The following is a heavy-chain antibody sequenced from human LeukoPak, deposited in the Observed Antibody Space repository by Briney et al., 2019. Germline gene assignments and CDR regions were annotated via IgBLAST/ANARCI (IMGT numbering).Heavy chain of an antibody. D-gene: IGHD5-12*01. Sequence: PGGSLRLSCAASGFTVSSHSVSWVRQAPGKGLEWVSLIYGGGSTYYAESVKGRFTISRDNSKNTLYLQMNSLRPEDTAVYYCARHSGNSGSYYFDYWGQGTLVTVSS. V-gene: IGHV3-53*01. CDR2: IYGGGST. CDR1: GFTVSSHS. CDR3: ARHSGNSGSYYFDY. J-gene: IGHJ4*02.